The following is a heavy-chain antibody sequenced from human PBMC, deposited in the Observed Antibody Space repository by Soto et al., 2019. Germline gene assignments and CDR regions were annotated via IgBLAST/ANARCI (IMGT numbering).Heavy chain of an antibody. CDR1: GGTFSSYA. V-gene: IGHV1-69*13. CDR3: ARDSSGDYYYYYAMDV. Sequence: SVKVSCKASGGTFSSYAISWVRQAPGQGLEWMGGIIPIFGTANYAQKFQGRVTITADESTSTAYMELSSLRSEDTAVYYCARDSSGDYYYYYAMDVWGQGTTVTVSS. CDR2: IIPIFGTA. J-gene: IGHJ6*02.